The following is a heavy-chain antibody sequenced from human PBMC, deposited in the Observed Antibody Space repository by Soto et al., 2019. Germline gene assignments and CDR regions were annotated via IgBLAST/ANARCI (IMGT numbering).Heavy chain of an antibody. CDR1: GGSISSYY. V-gene: IGHV4-59*01. Sequence: SETLSLTCTVSGGSISSYYWSWIRQPPGKGLEWIGYIYYSGITNYNPSLKSRVTISVDTSKNQFSLKLSSVTTADTAVYYCARDRAAGDAFDIWGQGTMVTVSS. CDR2: IYYSGIT. CDR3: ARDRAAGDAFDI. J-gene: IGHJ3*02. D-gene: IGHD6-13*01.